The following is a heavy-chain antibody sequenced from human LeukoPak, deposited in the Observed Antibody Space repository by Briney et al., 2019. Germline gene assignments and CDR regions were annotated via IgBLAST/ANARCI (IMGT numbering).Heavy chain of an antibody. Sequence: PGGSLRLSCAASGFTFSSYSMNWVRQAPGKGLEWVSYISSSSSTIYYADSVKGRFTISRDNAKNSLYLQMNSLRAEDTAVYYCARDARDYGDYEGFDYWGQGTLVTVSS. CDR2: ISSSSSTI. CDR3: ARDARDYGDYEGFDY. J-gene: IGHJ4*02. V-gene: IGHV3-48*01. D-gene: IGHD4-17*01. CDR1: GFTFSSYS.